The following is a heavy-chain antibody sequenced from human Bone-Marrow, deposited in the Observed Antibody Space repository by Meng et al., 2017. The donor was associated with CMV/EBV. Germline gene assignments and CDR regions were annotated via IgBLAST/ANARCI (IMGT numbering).Heavy chain of an antibody. D-gene: IGHD2-2*01. Sequence: GSLRLSCAVYGGSFSDYFWSWIRQPPGKGLEWIGEIDHSGITNYNPSLKSRVTISVDTSKIQFSLRLSSVTAADTAVYYCARILFLHCSSTSCYPYYYYGMDVWGQGTTVTVSS. CDR1: GGSFSDYF. V-gene: IGHV4-34*01. CDR3: ARILFLHCSSTSCYPYYYYGMDV. CDR2: IDHSGIT. J-gene: IGHJ6*02.